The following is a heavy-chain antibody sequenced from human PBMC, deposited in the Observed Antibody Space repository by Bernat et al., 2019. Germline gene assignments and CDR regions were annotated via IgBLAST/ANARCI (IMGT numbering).Heavy chain of an antibody. J-gene: IGHJ4*02. CDR1: GFAFSGYA. CDR3: VSGGGTHEFYFDY. CDR2: ISYDGSKI. D-gene: IGHD1-1*01. Sequence: QVQLVESGGGVVQPGRSLRLSCAGSGFAFSGYAMHWVRQAPGKGLEWMAVISYDGSKIYYADSVKGRFTISRDNSKNTLYLQMDSLRPEDTAVHYCVSGGGTHEFYFDYWGQGTRVTVSS. V-gene: IGHV3-30*01.